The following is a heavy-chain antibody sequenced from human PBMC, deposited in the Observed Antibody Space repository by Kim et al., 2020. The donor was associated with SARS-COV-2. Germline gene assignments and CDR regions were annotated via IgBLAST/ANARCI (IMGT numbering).Heavy chain of an antibody. J-gene: IGHJ5*02. CDR2: IYYSGST. CDR3: ARLRYDILTGYYL. CDR1: GGSISSSSYY. Sequence: SETLSLTCTVSGGSISSSSYYWGWIRQPPGKGLEWIGSIYYSGSTYYNPSLKSRVTISVDTSKNQFSLKLSSVTAADTAVYYCARLRYDILTGYYLWGQGTLVTVSS. D-gene: IGHD3-9*01. V-gene: IGHV4-39*01.